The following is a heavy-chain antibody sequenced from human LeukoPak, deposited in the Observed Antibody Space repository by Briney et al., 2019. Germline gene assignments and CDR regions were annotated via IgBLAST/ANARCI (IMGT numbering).Heavy chain of an antibody. CDR3: AGQLGYCSGGSCYTTLFDY. V-gene: IGHV4-39*01. CDR2: IYYSGST. D-gene: IGHD2-15*01. Sequence: SETLSLTCTVSGGSISSSSYYWGWIRQPPGKGLEWIGSIYYSGSTYYNPSLKSRVTISVDTSKNQFSLKLSSVTAADTAVYYCAGQLGYCSGGSCYTTLFDYWGQGTLVTVSS. J-gene: IGHJ4*02. CDR1: GGSISSSSYY.